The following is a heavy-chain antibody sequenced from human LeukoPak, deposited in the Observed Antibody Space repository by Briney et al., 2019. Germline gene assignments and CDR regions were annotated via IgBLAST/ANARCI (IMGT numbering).Heavy chain of an antibody. V-gene: IGHV4-34*01. CDR1: GGSFSGYY. CDR2: INHSGST. CDR3: ASRSRAKGPFDY. Sequence: SSETLSLTCAVYGGSFSGYYWSWIRQPPGKGLEWIGEINHSGSTNYNPSLKSRVTISVDTSKNQFSLKLSSVTAADTAVYYCASRSRAKGPFDYWGQATLVTVSS. D-gene: IGHD1-14*01. J-gene: IGHJ4*02.